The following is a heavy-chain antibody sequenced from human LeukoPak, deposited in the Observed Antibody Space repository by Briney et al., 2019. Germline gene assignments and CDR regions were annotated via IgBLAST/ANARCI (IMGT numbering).Heavy chain of an antibody. CDR3: ARDFSSSSSVYYYYYMDV. Sequence: SETLSLTCSVSGYSISSGYYWGWIRQPPGKGLEWLGTIYYRGTTYYNPSLKSRVTISVDTSKNQFSLRLSSVTAADTAVYYCARDFSSSSSVYYYYYMDVWGKGTTVTVSS. J-gene: IGHJ6*03. CDR2: IYYRGTT. D-gene: IGHD6-6*01. CDR1: GYSISSGYY. V-gene: IGHV4-38-2*02.